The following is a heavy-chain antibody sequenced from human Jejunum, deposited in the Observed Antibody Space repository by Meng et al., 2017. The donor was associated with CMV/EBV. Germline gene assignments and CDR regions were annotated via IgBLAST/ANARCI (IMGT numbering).Heavy chain of an antibody. D-gene: IGHD3-10*01. Sequence: SAFPFSVHSFDCFRQPPGRGQGLVCRIQDKSTGYITQYAASVKGRFTISRDNSNNSLYLQMNSLRTEDAAVYFCARDSMKGGGFDYWGQGTLVTVSS. CDR2: IQDKSTGYIT. J-gene: IGHJ4*02. CDR3: ARDSMKGGGFDY. V-gene: IGHV3-72*01. CDR1: AFPFSVHS.